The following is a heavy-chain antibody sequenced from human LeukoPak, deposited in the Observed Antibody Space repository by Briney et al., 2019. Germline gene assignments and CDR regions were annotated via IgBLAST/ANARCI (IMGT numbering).Heavy chain of an antibody. CDR3: ARGDYGDYGYWYFDL. Sequence: SETLSLTCTVSGGSISSYYWSWIRQPPGKGLEWIGYIYHSGTSNTNPSLNGRVTISLDTSKNQFSLKLSSVSAADTAVYYCARGDYGDYGYWYFDLWGRGTLVTVSS. V-gene: IGHV4-59*01. CDR2: IYHSGTS. CDR1: GGSISSYY. J-gene: IGHJ2*01. D-gene: IGHD4-17*01.